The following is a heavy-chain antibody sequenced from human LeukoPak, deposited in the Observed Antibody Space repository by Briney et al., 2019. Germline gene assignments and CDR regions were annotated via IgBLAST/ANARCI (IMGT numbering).Heavy chain of an antibody. J-gene: IGHJ4*02. CDR1: GGSISSYY. CDR3: ARDGYSSNWYPYYSFEY. Sequence: SETLSLTCTVSGGSISSYYWSWIRQPPGKGLEWIANIFHSGNTYFNPSLQSRVTISVDTSKNQFSLKLTSVTAADTAVYYCARDGYSSNWYPYYSFEYWGQGALVTVSS. V-gene: IGHV4-59*04. D-gene: IGHD6-13*01. CDR2: IFHSGNT.